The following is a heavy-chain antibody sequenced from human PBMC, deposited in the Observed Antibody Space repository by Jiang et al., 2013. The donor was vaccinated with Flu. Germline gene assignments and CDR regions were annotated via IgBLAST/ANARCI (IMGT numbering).Heavy chain of an antibody. CDR2: MNPNSGNT. CDR3: ARGLRFLEWLSSNVFDY. V-gene: IGHV1-8*02. D-gene: IGHD3-3*01. Sequence: KVSCKASGYTFTSYDINWVRQATGQGLEWMGWMNPNSGNTGYAQKFQGRVTMTRNTSISTAYMELSSLRSEDTAVYYCARGLRFLEWLSSNVFDYWGQGTLVTVSS. J-gene: IGHJ4*02. CDR1: GYTFTSYD.